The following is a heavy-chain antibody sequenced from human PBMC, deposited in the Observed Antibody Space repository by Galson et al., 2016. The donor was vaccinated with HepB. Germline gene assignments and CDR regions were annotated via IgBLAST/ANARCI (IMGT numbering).Heavy chain of an antibody. CDR2: IYYSGST. D-gene: IGHD3-22*01. CDR3: ATSGNYYYDSSGYYPNWCDP. J-gene: IGHJ5*02. V-gene: IGHV4-39*01. Sequence: SETLSLTCTVSGGSISSSSYYWGWIRQPPGKGLEWIGSIYYSGSTYYNPSLKGRVTISVDTSKNQFSLKLSSVTAADTAVYYCATSGNYYYDSSGYYPNWCDPWGQGTLVTVSS. CDR1: GGSISSSSYY.